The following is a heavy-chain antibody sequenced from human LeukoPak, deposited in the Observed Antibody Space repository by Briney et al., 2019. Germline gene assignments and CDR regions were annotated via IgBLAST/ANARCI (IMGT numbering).Heavy chain of an antibody. CDR1: GGSISSYY. Sequence: PSETLSLTCTVSGGSISSYYWSWIRQPPGKGLEWIGYIYYSGSTNYNPSLKSRVTISVDTSKNQFSLKLSSVTAADTAVYYCARGESNCSGGSCYFFTFDYWGQGTLVTVSS. D-gene: IGHD2-15*01. CDR3: ARGESNCSGGSCYFFTFDY. J-gene: IGHJ4*02. V-gene: IGHV4-59*01. CDR2: IYYSGST.